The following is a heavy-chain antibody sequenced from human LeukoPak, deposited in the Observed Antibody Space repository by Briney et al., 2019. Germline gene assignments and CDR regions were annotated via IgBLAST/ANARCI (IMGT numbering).Heavy chain of an antibody. CDR2: TIPIFGTA. J-gene: IGHJ4*02. V-gene: IGHV1-69*01. CDR1: GGTFSTYA. Sequence: GASVKVSCKASGGTFSTYAISWVRRAPGQGLEWMGGTIPIFGTANSAQNFQGRATITADESTSTAYMELSSLRSEDTAVYYCATGKRYGDSFDYWGQGTLVTVSS. CDR3: ATGKRYGDSFDY. D-gene: IGHD4-17*01.